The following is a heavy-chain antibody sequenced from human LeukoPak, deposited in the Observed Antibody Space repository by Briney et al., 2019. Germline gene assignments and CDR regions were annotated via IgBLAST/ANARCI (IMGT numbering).Heavy chain of an antibody. Sequence: PGGSLRLSCAASGFTFSSYAVHWVRQAPGKGLEWVAVISYDGSNKYYADSVKGRFTISRDNSKNTLYLQMNSLRAEDTALYYCARDSGITLVRGIDFWGQGTLVTVSS. V-gene: IGHV3-30-3*01. J-gene: IGHJ4*02. CDR3: ARDSGITLVRGIDF. CDR1: GFTFSSYA. CDR2: ISYDGSNK. D-gene: IGHD3-10*01.